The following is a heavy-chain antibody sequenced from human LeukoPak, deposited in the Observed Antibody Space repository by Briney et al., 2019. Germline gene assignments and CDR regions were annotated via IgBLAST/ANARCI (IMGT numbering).Heavy chain of an antibody. J-gene: IGHJ4*02. Sequence: GGSLRLSCAASGFTFSSYAMHWVRQAPGKGLEWVAVISYDGSNKYYADSVKGRFTISRDNSKNTLYLQMNSLRAEDTAVYYCARVWSYSSSWAVDYWGQGTLVTVSS. D-gene: IGHD6-13*01. CDR2: ISYDGSNK. CDR3: ARVWSYSSSWAVDY. CDR1: GFTFSSYA. V-gene: IGHV3-30-3*01.